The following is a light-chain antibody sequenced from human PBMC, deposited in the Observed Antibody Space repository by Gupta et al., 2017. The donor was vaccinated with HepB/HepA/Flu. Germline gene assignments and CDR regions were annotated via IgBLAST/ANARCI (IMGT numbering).Light chain of an antibody. CDR2: GKN. CDR3: NSRDSSGKHVV. Sequence: SSELTQDPAVSVALGQTVRITCQGDSLRSYYASWYQQKPGQAPVLVIYGKNNRPSGIPDRFAGSSSGNTASWTITGAQAEDEADYYCNSRDSSGKHVVFGGGTKLTVL. CDR1: SLRSYY. J-gene: IGLJ2*01. V-gene: IGLV3-19*01.